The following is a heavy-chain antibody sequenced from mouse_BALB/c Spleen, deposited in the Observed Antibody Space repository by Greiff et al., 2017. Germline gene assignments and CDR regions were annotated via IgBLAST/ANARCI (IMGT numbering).Heavy chain of an antibody. D-gene: IGHD2-4*01. Sequence: EVKLVESGGGLVQPGGSRKLSCAASGFTFSSFGMHWVRQAPEKGLEWVAYISSGSSTIYYADTVKGRFTISRDNPKNTLFLQMTSLRSEDTAMYYCARRIYYDYDGGSAMDYWGQGTSVTVSS. CDR1: GFTFSSFG. J-gene: IGHJ4*01. CDR2: ISSGSSTI. CDR3: ARRIYYDYDGGSAMDY. V-gene: IGHV5-17*02.